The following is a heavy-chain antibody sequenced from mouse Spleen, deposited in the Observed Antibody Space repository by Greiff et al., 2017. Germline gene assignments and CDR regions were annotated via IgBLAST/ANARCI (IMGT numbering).Heavy chain of an antibody. V-gene: IGHV5-6*01. Sequence: VQLQQSGGDLVKPGGSLKLSCAASGFTFSSYGMSWVRQTPDKRLEWVATISSGGSYTYYPDSVKGRFTISRDNAKNTLYLQMSSLKSEDTAMYYCARRRSYYFDYWGQGTTLTVSS. CDR1: GFTFSSYG. CDR3: ARRRSYYFDY. J-gene: IGHJ2*01. CDR2: ISSGGSYT.